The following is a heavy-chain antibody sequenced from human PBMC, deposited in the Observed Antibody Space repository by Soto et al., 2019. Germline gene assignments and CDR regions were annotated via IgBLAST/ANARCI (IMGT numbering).Heavy chain of an antibody. CDR2: FYWNGDK. CDR3: ARTMARAGEMDV. CDR1: GFSLRNSGVG. J-gene: IGHJ6*02. D-gene: IGHD3-10*01. Sequence: SGPTLVNPTQTLTLTCTFSGFSLRNSGVGVGWIRQPPGKALECLAIFYWNGDKRYSPSLKNRLTITKDTSKSQVVLIMTNMDPVDTATYYCARTMARAGEMDVWGQGTTVTVSS. V-gene: IGHV2-5*01.